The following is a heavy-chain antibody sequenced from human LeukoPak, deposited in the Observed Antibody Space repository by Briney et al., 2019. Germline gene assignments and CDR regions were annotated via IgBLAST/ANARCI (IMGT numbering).Heavy chain of an antibody. CDR2: ISWNSGSI. Sequence: GGSLRLSCAASGFTFDDYAMHWVRQAPGKGLEWVSGISWNSGSIGYADSVKGRFTISRDNAKNSLYLQLSSLRAEDTAVYYCARGGGSTSGWFSGWGQGTLVTVSS. CDR1: GFTFDDYA. V-gene: IGHV3-9*01. J-gene: IGHJ4*02. CDR3: ARGGGSTSGWFSG. D-gene: IGHD6-19*01.